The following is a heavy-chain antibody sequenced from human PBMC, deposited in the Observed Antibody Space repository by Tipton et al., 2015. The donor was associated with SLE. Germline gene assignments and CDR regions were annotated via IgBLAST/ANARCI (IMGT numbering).Heavy chain of an antibody. V-gene: IGHV4-39*07. CDR1: GGSISSSSYY. D-gene: IGHD6-6*01. Sequence: LRLSCTVSGGSISSSSYYWGWIRQPPGKGLEWIGSFYYSGSTYYNPSLKSRVTISVDTSKNQFSLKLSSVTAADTAVYYCARQMRRGSSSIYFDLWGRGTLVTVSS. CDR2: FYYSGST. CDR3: ARQMRRGSSSIYFDL. J-gene: IGHJ2*01.